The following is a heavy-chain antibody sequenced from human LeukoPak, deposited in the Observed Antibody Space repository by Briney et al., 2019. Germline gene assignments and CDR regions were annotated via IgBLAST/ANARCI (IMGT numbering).Heavy chain of an antibody. CDR3: ARDYYGSGTYFLSADH. CDR2: IYWNGGGT. V-gene: IGHV3-20*04. Sequence: GGSLRLSCATSGFSFDNYGMSWVRQAPGTGLEWVSAIYWNGGGTGYVDSVKGRFTICRDNAKNSLYLQMNRLRVEDTALYYCARDYYGSGTYFLSADHWGQGTLVTVSS. J-gene: IGHJ4*02. D-gene: IGHD3-10*01. CDR1: GFSFDNYG.